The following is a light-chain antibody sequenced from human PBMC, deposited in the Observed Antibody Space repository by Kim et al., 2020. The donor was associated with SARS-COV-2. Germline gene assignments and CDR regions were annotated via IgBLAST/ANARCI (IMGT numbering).Light chain of an antibody. Sequence: GQKVTISCSGSNSNIGKNYVSWYQQLPGTAPKLIIYDNDKRHSGIPDRFSGSKSGTSATLDITGLQTGDEADYYCATWDNSLNGLVFGGGTQLTVL. CDR1: NSNIGKNY. CDR3: ATWDNSLNGLV. J-gene: IGLJ2*01. V-gene: IGLV1-51*01. CDR2: DND.